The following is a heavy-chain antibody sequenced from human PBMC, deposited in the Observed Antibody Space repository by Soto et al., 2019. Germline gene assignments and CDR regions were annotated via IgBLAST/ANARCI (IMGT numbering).Heavy chain of an antibody. V-gene: IGHV4-34*01. D-gene: IGHD2-8*02. CDR2: VNHSGST. CDR1: GGSFSGYY. CDR3: AGTGPTYGFDV. J-gene: IGHJ3*01. Sequence: QVQLQQWGAGLLKPSETLSLTCAVYGGSFSGYYWSWIRQPPGKGLEWIGEVNHSGSTTYNSSLKSRVTISVDTASNQFSLSLISATAADTAVYFCAGTGPTYGFDVWGQGTLVIVSS.